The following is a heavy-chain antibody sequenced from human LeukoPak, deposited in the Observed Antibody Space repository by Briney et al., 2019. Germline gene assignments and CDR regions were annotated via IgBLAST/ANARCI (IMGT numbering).Heavy chain of an antibody. D-gene: IGHD3-22*01. CDR3: ASLHSSGLDY. V-gene: IGHV3-53*01. CDR2: IYSGGST. Sequence: PGGSLRLSCAASGFTFSSYWMHWVRQAPGKGLEWVSVIYSGGSTYYADSVKGRFTISRDNSKNTLYLQMNSLRAEDTAVYYCASLHSSGLDYWGQGTLVTVSS. CDR1: GFTFSSYW. J-gene: IGHJ4*02.